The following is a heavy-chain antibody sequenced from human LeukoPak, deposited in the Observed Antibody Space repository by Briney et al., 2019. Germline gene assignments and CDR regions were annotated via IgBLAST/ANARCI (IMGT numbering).Heavy chain of an antibody. D-gene: IGHD2-2*01. CDR2: INPDSGGA. CDR1: GYTFSDYY. CDR3: ARDRSRLFDY. V-gene: IGHV1-2*02. J-gene: IGHJ4*02. Sequence: GASVKVSCKASGYTFSDYYLHWVRQAPGQGLEWMGRINPDSGGADYAEKFQGRVTMTRDTSISTAYMDLTGLRSDDTAVYYCARDRSRLFDYWGQGTLVTVSS.